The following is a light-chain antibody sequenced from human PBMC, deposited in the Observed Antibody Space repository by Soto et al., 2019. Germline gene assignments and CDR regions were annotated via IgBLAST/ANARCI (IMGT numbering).Light chain of an antibody. V-gene: IGLV7-46*01. J-gene: IGLJ3*02. CDR3: FLSYNDVRDWV. Sequence: QAVVTQEPSLTVSPGGTVTLTCGSSTGAVTTDHWTYWFQQRPGQSPRTLIYDTSNRHSWTPARFSGSLLGGKAALTLSGAQPEDEADYYCFLSYNDVRDWVFGGGTQLTVL. CDR1: TGAVTTDHW. CDR2: DTS.